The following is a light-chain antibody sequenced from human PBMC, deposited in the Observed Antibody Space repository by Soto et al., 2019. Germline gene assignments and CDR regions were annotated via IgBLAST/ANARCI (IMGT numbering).Light chain of an antibody. CDR3: QQYNTYWT. CDR1: QTISSSW. J-gene: IGKJ1*01. V-gene: IGKV1-5*03. Sequence: DIQMTQSPSTLSASVGDRVTIACRASQTISSSWLAWYQQKPGKAPKVLIYKASTLESGVPSRFSGSGSGKEFTLTISSLQPDDAATYYCQQYNTYWTFGQGTKVDIK. CDR2: KAS.